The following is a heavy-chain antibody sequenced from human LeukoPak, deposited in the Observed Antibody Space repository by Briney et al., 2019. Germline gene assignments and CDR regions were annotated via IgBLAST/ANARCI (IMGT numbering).Heavy chain of an antibody. Sequence: GGSLRLSCAASRFTFSNYEMNWVRQAPGKGLEWISHISNFGDIIHYADSVEGRFTISRDNAKNSLYLQMNSLRAEDTAVYYCAELGITMIGGVWGKGTTVTISS. CDR2: ISNFGDII. V-gene: IGHV3-48*03. CDR1: RFTFSNYE. J-gene: IGHJ6*04. CDR3: AELGITMIGGV. D-gene: IGHD3-10*02.